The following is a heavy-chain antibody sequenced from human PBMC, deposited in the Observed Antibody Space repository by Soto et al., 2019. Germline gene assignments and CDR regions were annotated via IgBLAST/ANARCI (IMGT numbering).Heavy chain of an antibody. CDR1: GGSISSYY. D-gene: IGHD3-10*01. CDR2: IYYSGST. Sequence: PSETLSLTCTVSGGSISSYYWSWIRQPPGKGLEWIGYIYYSGSTNYNPSLKSRVTISVDTSKNQFSLKLSSVTAADTAVYYCARMGTMVRAGMDYWGQGTLVTVSS. J-gene: IGHJ4*02. CDR3: ARMGTMVRAGMDY. V-gene: IGHV4-59*01.